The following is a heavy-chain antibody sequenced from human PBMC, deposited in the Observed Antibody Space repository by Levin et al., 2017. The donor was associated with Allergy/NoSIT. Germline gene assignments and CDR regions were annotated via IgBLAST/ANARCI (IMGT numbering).Heavy chain of an antibody. V-gene: IGHV3-23*01. Sequence: QAGGSLRLSCAASGFTFSSYAMSWVRQAPGKGLEWVSSISGRGGSTYYADSVKGRFTISRDNSKNTLDLQVNSLRAEDTAIYYCAKDRSSTPGNNWFDPWGQGTLVTVSS. CDR3: AKDRSSTPGNNWFDP. CDR1: GFTFSSYA. CDR2: ISGRGGST. D-gene: IGHD6-13*01. J-gene: IGHJ5*02.